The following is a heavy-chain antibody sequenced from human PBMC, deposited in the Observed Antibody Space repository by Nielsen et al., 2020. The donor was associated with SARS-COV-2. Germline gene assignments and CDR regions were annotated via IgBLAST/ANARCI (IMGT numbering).Heavy chain of an antibody. CDR3: ARDGLTRATATDY. D-gene: IGHD2-2*01. J-gene: IGHJ4*02. V-gene: IGHV3-30*01. Sequence: GRFTISRDNSKNTLFLQMNSLRPEDTAVYFCARDGLTRATATDYWGQGTLVTVSS.